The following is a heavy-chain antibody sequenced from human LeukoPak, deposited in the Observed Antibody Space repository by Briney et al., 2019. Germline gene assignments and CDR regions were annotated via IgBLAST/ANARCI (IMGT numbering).Heavy chain of an antibody. CDR3: ARHAFVISGSWLTYFDF. CDR2: IYYSGTT. Sequence: PSETLSLTCTVSGGSISSTSYYWASIRQPPGKGLEWIGCIYYSGTTYFNPSLKSRVTISVDTSKNQFSLKLSSVTAGDTDVYYCARHAFVISGSWLTYFDFWGQGTLVTVSS. V-gene: IGHV4-39*01. J-gene: IGHJ4*02. D-gene: IGHD6-13*01. CDR1: GGSISSTSYY.